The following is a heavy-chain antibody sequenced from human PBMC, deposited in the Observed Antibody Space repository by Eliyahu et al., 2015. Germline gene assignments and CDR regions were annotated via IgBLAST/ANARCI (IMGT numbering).Heavy chain of an antibody. Sequence: DVQLVQSGGGLVQPGGSLRLSXAASXFSSGPYSMHWVRQAPGKGLEWVSYIGSSSSIIYYADSVRGRFTISRDNAKDSLYLQMNSLRPEDTAVYYCGRXXSRTVTKSRLDSWGQGTLVTVSS. CDR2: IGSSSSII. CDR1: XFSSGPYS. V-gene: IGHV3-48*01. D-gene: IGHD4-17*01. CDR3: GRXXSRTVTKSRLDS. J-gene: IGHJ4*02.